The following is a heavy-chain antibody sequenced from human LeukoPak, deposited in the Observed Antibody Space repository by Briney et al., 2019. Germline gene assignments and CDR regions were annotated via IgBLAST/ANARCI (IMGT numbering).Heavy chain of an antibody. CDR2: IYTSGST. D-gene: IGHD3-22*01. CDR1: GGSLSSGSYY. V-gene: IGHV4-61*02. J-gene: IGHJ4*02. CDR3: ARHGAAGDYYVNFDY. Sequence: SETLSLTCTVSGGSLSSGSYYWSWIRQPAGTGLEWIGRIYTSGSTNYNPTLKSRVTISVDTSKNQFSLKLSSVTAADTAVYYCARHGAAGDYYVNFDYWGQGTLVTVSS.